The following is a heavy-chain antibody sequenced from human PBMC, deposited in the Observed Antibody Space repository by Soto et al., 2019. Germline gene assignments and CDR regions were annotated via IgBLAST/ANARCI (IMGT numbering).Heavy chain of an antibody. J-gene: IGHJ4*03. V-gene: IGHV3-64D*06. CDR3: VKGDYYFYSSAYCSIDY. CDR2: ISTNGGST. CDR1: GSTFSIYA. Sequence: GGSLRLSCSASGSTFSIYAMHWVRQAPGKGLEYVSSISTNGGSTDYADSVKGRFTISRDNSKNTVYLQMSSLRVEDTAVYYCVKGDYYFYSSAYCSIDYWGHSTLVTVSS. D-gene: IGHD3-22*01.